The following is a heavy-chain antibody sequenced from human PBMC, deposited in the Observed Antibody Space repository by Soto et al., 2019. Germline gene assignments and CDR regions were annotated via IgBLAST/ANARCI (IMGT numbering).Heavy chain of an antibody. D-gene: IGHD3-10*01. CDR1: GYTFSNYN. V-gene: IGHV1-8*01. CDR3: AREAASDPSFYYHYMDV. Sequence: QEQLVQSGAEVKKPGAPVKVSCKASGYTFSNYNINWVRQASGQGLERMGWMNPDSGNTGYAEKFQGRVTMTRNSSISTAYMELSGLRSDDTAVYYCAREAASDPSFYYHYMDVWGKGTTVTVSS. CDR2: MNPDSGNT. J-gene: IGHJ6*03.